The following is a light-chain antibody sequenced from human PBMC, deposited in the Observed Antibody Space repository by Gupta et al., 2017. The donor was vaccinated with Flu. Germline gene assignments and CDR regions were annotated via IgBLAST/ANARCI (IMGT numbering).Light chain of an antibody. J-gene: IGLJ3*02. CDR2: TNA. Sequence: QSVLTQSPSASGTPVQCVTISCSGSSSHIGSNLLIWYQHLPGPAPKLLIHTNAHRTSGVPDRFSGSKSVTSASLAIRGLQAEDEADYYCAAWDDSLNAWMFGGGTKLTVL. V-gene: IGLV1-44*01. CDR1: SSHIGSNL. CDR3: AAWDDSLNAWM.